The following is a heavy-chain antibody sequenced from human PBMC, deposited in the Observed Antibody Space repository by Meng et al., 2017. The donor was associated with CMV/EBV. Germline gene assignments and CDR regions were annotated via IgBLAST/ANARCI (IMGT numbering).Heavy chain of an antibody. CDR2: IKSKTDGGTT. V-gene: IGHV3-15*01. CDR3: TTDGRYYDFWSGYYLAFDI. J-gene: IGHJ3*02. CDR1: GFTFSNAW. D-gene: IGHD3-3*01. Sequence: GESLKISCAASGFTFSNAWMSWVRQAPGKGLEWVGRIKSKTDGGTTDYAAPVKGRFTISREDSKNTLYLQMNSLKTEDTAVYYCTTDGRYYDFWSGYYLAFDIWGQGTMVTVSS.